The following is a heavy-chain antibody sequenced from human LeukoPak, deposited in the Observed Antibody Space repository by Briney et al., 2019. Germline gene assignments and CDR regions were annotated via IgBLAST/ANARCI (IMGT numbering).Heavy chain of an antibody. CDR2: INPNSGGT. Sequence: ASVKVSCKASGYTFTGYYMHWVRQAPGQGLEWMGWINPNSGGTNYAQKFQGRVTMTRDTSISIAYMELSRLRSDDTAVYYCARAYGGPKQYFQHWGQGTLVTVSS. D-gene: IGHD4/OR15-4a*01. V-gene: IGHV1-2*02. CDR1: GYTFTGYY. J-gene: IGHJ1*01. CDR3: ARAYGGPKQYFQH.